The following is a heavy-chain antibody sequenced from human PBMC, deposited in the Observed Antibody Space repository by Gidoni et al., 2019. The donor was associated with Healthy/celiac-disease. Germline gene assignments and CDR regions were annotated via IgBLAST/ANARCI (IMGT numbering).Heavy chain of an antibody. D-gene: IGHD1-1*01. CDR2: IWYDGSNK. CDR3: ARDSPGGLGTTVVGDY. Sequence: SCAASGFTFSSYGMHWARQAPGKGLAWGAVIWYDGSNKYYADSVKGRFTISRDNSKNTLYLQMNSLRAEDTAVYYCARDSPGGLGTTVVGDYWGQGTLVTVSS. V-gene: IGHV3-33*01. J-gene: IGHJ4*02. CDR1: GFTFSSYG.